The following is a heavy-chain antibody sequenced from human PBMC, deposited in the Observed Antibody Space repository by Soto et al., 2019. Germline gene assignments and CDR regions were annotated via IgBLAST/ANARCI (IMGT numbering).Heavy chain of an antibody. D-gene: IGHD6-13*01. Sequence: GGSLRLSCAASGFTFTDYAMSWVRQAPGKGLEWVSLIDASGGYTYYAGSVKGRFTISRDNSRNTLYLQMNSLRAEDTAVYYCAKDPKAGPPYYFDYWGQGSLVTVSS. V-gene: IGHV3-23*01. CDR3: AKDPKAGPPYYFDY. CDR1: GFTFTDYA. J-gene: IGHJ4*02. CDR2: IDASGGYT.